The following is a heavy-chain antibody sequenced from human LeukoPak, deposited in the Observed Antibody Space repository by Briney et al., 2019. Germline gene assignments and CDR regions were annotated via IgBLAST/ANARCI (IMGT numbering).Heavy chain of an antibody. CDR3: ARSTWEPDCSGGSCYFPY. J-gene: IGHJ4*01. CDR2: INSDGSST. Sequence: QPGGSLRLSCAASGFTFSSYWMHWVRQAPGKGLVWVSRINSDGSSTSYADSVKGRFTISRDNAKNTLYLQMNSLRAEDTAVYYCARSTWEPDCSGGSCYFPYWGQGTLVTVSS. V-gene: IGHV3-74*01. CDR1: GFTFSSYW. D-gene: IGHD2-15*01.